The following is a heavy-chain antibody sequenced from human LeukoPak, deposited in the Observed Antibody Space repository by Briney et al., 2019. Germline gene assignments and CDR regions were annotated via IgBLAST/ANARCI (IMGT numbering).Heavy chain of an antibody. CDR1: GFTFSSYA. D-gene: IGHD1-26*01. CDR3: ARDGEWELLRGPDY. J-gene: IGHJ4*02. Sequence: PGGSLRLSCAASGFTFSSYAMSWVRQAPGKGLEWVSSISSSSSYIYYADSVKGRFTISRDNAKNSLYLQMNSLRAEDTAVYYCARDGEWELLRGPDYWGQGTLVTVSS. V-gene: IGHV3-21*01. CDR2: ISSSSSYI.